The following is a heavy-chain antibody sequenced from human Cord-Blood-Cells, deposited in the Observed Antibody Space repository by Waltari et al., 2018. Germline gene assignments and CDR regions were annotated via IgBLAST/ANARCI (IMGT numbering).Heavy chain of an antibody. V-gene: IGHV1-18*01. CDR1: GYTFTSYG. D-gene: IGHD6-13*01. CDR3: ARDRGKGSSDY. Sequence: QVQLVQSGAEVKKPGASVKVSCKASGYTFTSYGISWVRQAPGQGLEWMEWISAYNGNTNYARRREGRVTMTTDTSTRTAYMELRSLRSYDTAVYYCARDRGKGSSDYWGQGTLVTVSS. CDR2: ISAYNGNT. J-gene: IGHJ4*02.